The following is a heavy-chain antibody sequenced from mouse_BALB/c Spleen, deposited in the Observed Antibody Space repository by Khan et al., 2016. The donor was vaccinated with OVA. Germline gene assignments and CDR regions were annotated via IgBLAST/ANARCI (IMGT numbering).Heavy chain of an antibody. J-gene: IGHJ3*01. CDR1: GFSLTSYG. Sequence: QVQLKESGPGLVAPSQSLSITCTVSGFSLTSYGVGWVRQPPGKGLEWLGEKWGDGSTNYHSALISRLSISTDNSKSQVVFKLNSLQTDATATYYCALYYYGRAWFAYWGQGTLVTVSA. V-gene: IGHV2-3*01. D-gene: IGHD1-1*01. CDR3: ALYYYGRAWFAY. CDR2: KWGDGST.